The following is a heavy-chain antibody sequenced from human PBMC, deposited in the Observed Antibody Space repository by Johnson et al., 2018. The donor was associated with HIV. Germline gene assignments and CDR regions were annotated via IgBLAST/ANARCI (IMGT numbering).Heavy chain of an antibody. CDR1: GFTFRTFP. CDR3: ARLPSGYNRDTFNI. V-gene: IGHV3-30*04. J-gene: IGHJ3*02. CDR2: ISYTEDKK. D-gene: IGHD5-18*01. Sequence: VQLVESGGGVVQPGRSLRLSCAASGFTFRTFPMHWVRQAPGKGLEWMAFISYTEDKKYYADSVKGRFTISRDNSKNILYLQMNSLRAEDTATYYCARLPSGYNRDTFNIWGQGTMVTVSS.